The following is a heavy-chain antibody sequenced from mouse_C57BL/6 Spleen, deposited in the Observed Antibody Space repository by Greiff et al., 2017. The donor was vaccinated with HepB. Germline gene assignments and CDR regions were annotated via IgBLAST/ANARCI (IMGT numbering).Heavy chain of an antibody. V-gene: IGHV1-55*01. CDR1: GYTFTSYW. CDR3: ANYYGSSSYGYFDV. D-gene: IGHD1-1*01. CDR2: IYPGSGST. J-gene: IGHJ1*03. Sequence: QVQLQQPGAELVKPGASVKMSCKASGYTFTSYWITWVKQRPGQGLEWIGDIYPGSGSTNYNEKFKSKATLTVDTSSSTAYMQLSSLTSEDSAVYYCANYYGSSSYGYFDVWGTGTTVTVSS.